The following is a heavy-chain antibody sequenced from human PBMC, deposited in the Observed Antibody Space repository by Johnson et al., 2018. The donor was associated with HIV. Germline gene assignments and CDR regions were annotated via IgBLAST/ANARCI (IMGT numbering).Heavy chain of an antibody. CDR3: AAGGGDCYPSHWGFCAFDI. Sequence: VQLVESGGGVVQPGRSLRLSCAASGFRFSNYALHWVRQTPGTGLEWVALISDDGSNIYYADPVKGPFTISRDNSKNTLHLQMSSLTGEDTAIYYCAAGGGDCYPSHWGFCAFDIWGQGTMVTLSS. J-gene: IGHJ3*02. D-gene: IGHD2-21*01. CDR1: GFRFSNYA. CDR2: ISDDGSNI. V-gene: IGHV3-30-3*01.